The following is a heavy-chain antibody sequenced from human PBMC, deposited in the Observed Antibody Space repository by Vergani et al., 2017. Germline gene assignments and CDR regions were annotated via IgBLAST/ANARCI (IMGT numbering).Heavy chain of an antibody. Sequence: QVQLVQSGAEVKKPGSSVKVSCKASGGTFSSYAISWVRQAPGQGLEWMGGIIPIFGTANYAQKFQGRVTITADESTSPAYMELSSLRSEDTAVYYCASGYTARTSVPYYFDYWGQGTLVTVSS. J-gene: IGHJ4*02. CDR1: GGTFSSYA. D-gene: IGHD5-18*01. V-gene: IGHV1-69*01. CDR2: IIPIFGTA. CDR3: ASGYTARTSVPYYFDY.